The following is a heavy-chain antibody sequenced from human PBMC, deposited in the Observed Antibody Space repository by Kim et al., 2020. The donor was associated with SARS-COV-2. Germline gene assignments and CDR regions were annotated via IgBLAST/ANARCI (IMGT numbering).Heavy chain of an antibody. CDR2: IRPGRVPT. J-gene: IGHJ4*01. D-gene: IGHD1-20*01. V-gene: IGHV3-23*01. Sequence: GGSLRLSCAASGFIFSNYSMSWVRQTPGKGLEWVALIRPGRVPTYSDSLQGRFVVSRDNSKNSLHLQMNSLTAEDTARYFCAAEYNTFGQPHYSFWGQGILVTVSS. CDR1: GFIFSNYS. CDR3: AAEYNTFGQPHYSF.